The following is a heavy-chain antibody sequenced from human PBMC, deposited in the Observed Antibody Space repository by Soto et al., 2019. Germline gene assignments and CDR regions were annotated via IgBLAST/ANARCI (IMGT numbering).Heavy chain of an antibody. Sequence: QVQLVQSGADVKKPGSSVKVSCKASGGTFSSYAISWARQAPGQGLEWMGGIIPIFGTTNYAQKFQGRVTITADESTSTAYMELSSLRSEDTAVYYCARGVRFGELNNWFDPWGQGTLVTVSS. CDR2: IIPIFGTT. CDR1: GGTFSSYA. J-gene: IGHJ5*02. CDR3: ARGVRFGELNNWFDP. V-gene: IGHV1-69*01. D-gene: IGHD3-10*01.